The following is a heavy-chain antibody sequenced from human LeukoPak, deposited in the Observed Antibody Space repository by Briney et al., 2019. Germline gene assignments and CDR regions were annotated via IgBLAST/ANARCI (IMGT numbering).Heavy chain of an antibody. CDR3: ARDGAPYYDFWSGSDQNYYYYYGMDV. CDR2: MNPNSCNT. D-gene: IGHD3-3*01. Sequence: ASVKVSCKASGYTFTSYYINWVRQATGQGLDGMGLMNPNSCNTGYAHKFQARVTMTSNTSISTAYMELSRLRSEDTEVYYCARDGAPYYDFWSGSDQNYYYYYGMDVWGQGAKVTVSS. V-gene: IGHV1-8*01. CDR1: GYTFTSYY. J-gene: IGHJ6*01.